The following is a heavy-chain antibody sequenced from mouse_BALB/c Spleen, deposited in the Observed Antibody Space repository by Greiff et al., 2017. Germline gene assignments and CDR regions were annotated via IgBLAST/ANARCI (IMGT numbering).Heavy chain of an antibody. CDR2: IRNKANGYTT. V-gene: IGHV7-3*02. Sequence: EVQLVESGGGLVQPGGSLRLSCATSGFTFTDYYMSWVRQPPGKALEWLGFIRNKANGYTTEYSASVKGRFTISRDNSQSILYLQMNTLRAEDSATYYCARDKGFAYWGQGTLVTVSA. CDR3: ARDKGFAY. CDR1: GFTFTDYY. J-gene: IGHJ3*01.